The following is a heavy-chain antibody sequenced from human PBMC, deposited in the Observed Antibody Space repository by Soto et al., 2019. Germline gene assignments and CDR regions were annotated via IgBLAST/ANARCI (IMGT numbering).Heavy chain of an antibody. J-gene: IGHJ5*02. CDR1: GGSISSGGYY. V-gene: IGHV4-31*03. Sequence: QVQLQESGPGLVKPSQTLSLTCTVSGGSISSGGYYWSWIRQHPGKGLEWIGYIYYSGSTYYNPSLKSRVTISVDTSKNQFALKLSSVTAADTAVYYCARLWEVIDFWSGYRFFDPWGQGTLVTVSS. CDR3: ARLWEVIDFWSGYRFFDP. D-gene: IGHD3-3*01. CDR2: IYYSGST.